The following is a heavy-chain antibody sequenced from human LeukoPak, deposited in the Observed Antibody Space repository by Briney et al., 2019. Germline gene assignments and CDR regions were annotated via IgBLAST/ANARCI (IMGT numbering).Heavy chain of an antibody. Sequence: GGSLRLSCAASGFTFSSYGMHWVRQAPGKGLEWVALISYDGSNKYYADSVKGRFTISRDNSRDTLFLQMSSLKDEDAAIYYCAKGYSDTARFDSWGQGTLVTVSS. CDR2: ISYDGSNK. J-gene: IGHJ4*02. CDR3: AKGYSDTARFDS. CDR1: GFTFSSYG. D-gene: IGHD5-12*01. V-gene: IGHV3-30*18.